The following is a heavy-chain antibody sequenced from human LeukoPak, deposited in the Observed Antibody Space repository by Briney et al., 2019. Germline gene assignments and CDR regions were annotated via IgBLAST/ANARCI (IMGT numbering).Heavy chain of an antibody. CDR1: GFTFSNYG. J-gene: IGHJ4*02. CDR3: VRGAPGSDS. CDR2: IWYDGTNT. D-gene: IGHD3-10*01. Sequence: PGRSLRLSCAASGFTFSNYGMHWVRQAPGKGLEWVAVIWYDGTNTYYADSVKGRLTISRDNSKNTLYLQMNSLRAEDTAVYYCVRGAPGSDSWGQGTLVTVSS. V-gene: IGHV3-33*01.